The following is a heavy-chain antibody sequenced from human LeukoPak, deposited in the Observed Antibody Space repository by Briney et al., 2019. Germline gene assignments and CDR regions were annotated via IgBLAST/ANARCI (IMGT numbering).Heavy chain of an antibody. CDR2: ISSSGITI. CDR3: ARDPVHCGGGDCYSDY. Sequence: GGSLRLSCAASGFTFSSYEMNWVRQAPGKGLEWISYISSSGITIYYADPVKGRFTISRDNAQNSLYLQMNSLRAEDTAVYYCARDPVHCGGGDCYSDYWGQGTLVTVSS. D-gene: IGHD2-21*02. V-gene: IGHV3-48*03. CDR1: GFTFSSYE. J-gene: IGHJ4*02.